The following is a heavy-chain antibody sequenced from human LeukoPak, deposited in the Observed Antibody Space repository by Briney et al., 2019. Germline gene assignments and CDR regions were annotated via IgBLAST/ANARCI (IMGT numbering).Heavy chain of an antibody. V-gene: IGHV4-59*01. D-gene: IGHD5-18*01. Sequence: SETLSLTCTVSGGSISSYYWSWIQQPPGKGLEWIGYIHYSGSTNYNPSLKSRVTISVDKSKNQFSLKLSSVTAADTAVYYCARTTEGGYTYDYFYYYYMDVWGKGTTVTISS. CDR1: GGSISSYY. J-gene: IGHJ6*03. CDR2: IHYSGST. CDR3: ARTTEGGYTYDYFYYYYMDV.